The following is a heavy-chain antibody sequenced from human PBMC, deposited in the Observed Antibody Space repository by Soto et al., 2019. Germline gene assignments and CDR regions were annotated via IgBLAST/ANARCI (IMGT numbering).Heavy chain of an antibody. J-gene: IGHJ6*02. CDR3: ARDFDGITIFGVVISSYYYYGMDV. D-gene: IGHD3-3*01. CDR2: IIPIVGTA. CDR1: GGTFSSYA. V-gene: IGHV1-69*13. Sequence: GASVQVSCKASGGTFSSYAISWVRQAPGQGLEWMGGIIPIVGTANYAQKFQGRVTITADESTSTAYMELSSLRSEDTAVYYCARDFDGITIFGVVISSYYYYGMDVWGQGTTVTVSS.